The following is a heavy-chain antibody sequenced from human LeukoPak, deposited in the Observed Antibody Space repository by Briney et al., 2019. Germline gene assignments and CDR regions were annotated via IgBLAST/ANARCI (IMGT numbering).Heavy chain of an antibody. CDR3: ARDSITLLRGFDF. D-gene: IGHD3-10*01. CDR1: GGTFSIYA. J-gene: IGHJ4*02. Sequence: ASVKVSCKASGGTFSIYAISWVRQAPGQGLEWMGWINANSGGTNYAQKFQGRVTMTRDTTISSVHMELSRLRSDDTAVYYCARDSITLLRGFDFWGQGTLVTVSS. V-gene: IGHV1-2*02. CDR2: INANSGGT.